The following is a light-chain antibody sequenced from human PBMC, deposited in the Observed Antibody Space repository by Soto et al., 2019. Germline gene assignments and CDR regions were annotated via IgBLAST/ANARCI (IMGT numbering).Light chain of an antibody. CDR1: QSVSSTS. J-gene: IGKJ5*01. Sequence: EIVLTQSPGTLSLSPGERATLSCRASQSVSSTSLGWYRQKPGQAPRLLMYGASNRATGIPDRFSGSGSGTDFTLTISRLEPEDFAVYYCQQYGSSPITFGQGTRLEIK. CDR3: QQYGSSPIT. CDR2: GAS. V-gene: IGKV3-20*01.